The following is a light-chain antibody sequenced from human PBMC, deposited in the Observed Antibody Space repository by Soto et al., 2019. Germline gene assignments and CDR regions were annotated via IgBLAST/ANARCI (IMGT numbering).Light chain of an antibody. CDR1: QSVNRY. J-gene: IGKJ1*01. CDR2: DAS. CDR3: QQRTNWWT. V-gene: IGKV3-11*01. Sequence: EIVLTQSPATLSLSPGERVTLSCRASQSVNRYLAWYQQKPGQAPRLLIYDASNRATGIPARFSGSGSGTDFTLTISSLEPEDFAVYYCQQRTNWWTFGQGTKVEIK.